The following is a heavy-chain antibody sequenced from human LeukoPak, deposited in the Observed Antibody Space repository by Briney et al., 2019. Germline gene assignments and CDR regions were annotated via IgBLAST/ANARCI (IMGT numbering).Heavy chain of an antibody. CDR2: IYHSGST. J-gene: IGHJ6*02. D-gene: IGHD2-15*01. CDR1: GGSISSGGYS. CDR3: ARDGRSYGMDV. Sequence: PSQTLSLTCAVSGGSISSGGYSWSWIRQPPGKGLEWIGYIYHSGSTYYNPSLKSRVTISVDRSKNQFSLKLSSVTAADTAVYYCARDGRSYGMDVRGQGTTVTVSS. V-gene: IGHV4-30-2*01.